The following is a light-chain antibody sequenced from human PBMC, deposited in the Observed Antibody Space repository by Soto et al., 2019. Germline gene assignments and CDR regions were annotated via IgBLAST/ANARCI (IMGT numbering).Light chain of an antibody. V-gene: IGKV1-39*01. CDR3: QQSYSTPRLT. CDR2: AAS. J-gene: IGKJ4*01. CDR1: RSIAIY. Sequence: DIQITQSPSSLSASLGERVTITCRASRSIAIYLNCYQQKPGKAPKFLIYAASSLQSGVPSRFSGSGSGTDFTLTISSLQPEDFATYYCQQSYSTPRLTFGGGTKVEIK.